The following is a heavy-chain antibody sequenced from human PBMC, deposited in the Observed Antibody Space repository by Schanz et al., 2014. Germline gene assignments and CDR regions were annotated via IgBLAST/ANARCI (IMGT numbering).Heavy chain of an antibody. V-gene: IGHV3-23*04. CDR1: GFTFSSYA. CDR3: ARPRFDYGEVDY. Sequence: EVQLVESGGYLVQPGGSLRLSCSASGFTFSSYAMSWVRQAPGKGLEWVSALSGSGGSTYYADSVKGRFTISRDNAKNSLYLQMNSLRAEDTAVYYCARPRFDYGEVDYWGQGTLVTVSS. J-gene: IGHJ4*02. D-gene: IGHD4-17*01. CDR2: LSGSGGST.